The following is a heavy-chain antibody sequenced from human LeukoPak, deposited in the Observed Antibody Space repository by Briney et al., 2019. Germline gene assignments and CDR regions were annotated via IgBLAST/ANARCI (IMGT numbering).Heavy chain of an antibody. D-gene: IGHD3-16*01. Sequence: KPSETLSLTCTVSGGSISGPYWSWVRQPPGKGLKWIGDVYYSGSTHQNPSLKSRVTISVDTSKNQFSLKLRSVTAADTAVYYCARVMGDLASLYHMDVWGKGTTVTVSS. CDR3: ARVMGDLASLYHMDV. J-gene: IGHJ6*03. V-gene: IGHV4-59*11. CDR2: VYYSGST. CDR1: GGSISGPY.